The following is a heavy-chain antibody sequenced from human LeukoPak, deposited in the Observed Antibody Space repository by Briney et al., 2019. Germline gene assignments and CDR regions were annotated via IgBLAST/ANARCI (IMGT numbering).Heavy chain of an antibody. CDR1: GFIFSNHG. V-gene: IGHV3-30*18. CDR3: AKENTNAMDYFDY. J-gene: IGHJ4*02. Sequence: PGGSLRLSCAVSGFIFSNHGMHWVRQASGKGLEWLSVISYDGRKNYYADSVKGRFTISRDNSKDTLYLQMNSLRAEDTALYYCAKENTNAMDYFDYWGQGTLVTVSS. CDR2: ISYDGRKN.